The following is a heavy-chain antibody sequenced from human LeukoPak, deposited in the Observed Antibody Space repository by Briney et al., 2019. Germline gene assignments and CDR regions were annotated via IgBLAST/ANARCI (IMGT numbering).Heavy chain of an antibody. D-gene: IGHD3-10*01. CDR1: GYTFTSYY. V-gene: IGHV1-2*02. J-gene: IGHJ3*02. CDR2: INPNSGGT. CDR3: ARKRWFGELSSDAFDI. Sequence: ASVKVSCKASGYTFTSYYMHWVRQAPGQGLEWMGWINPNSGGTNYAQKFQGRVTMTRDTSISTAYMELSRLRSDDTAVYYCARKRWFGELSSDAFDIWGQGTMVTVSS.